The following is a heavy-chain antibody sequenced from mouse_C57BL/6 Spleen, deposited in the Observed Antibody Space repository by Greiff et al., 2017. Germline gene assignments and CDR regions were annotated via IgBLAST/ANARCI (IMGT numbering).Heavy chain of an antibody. CDR3: AGSPYDYGFDY. V-gene: IGHV1-64*01. D-gene: IGHD2-4*01. Sequence: VQLQQPGAELVKPGASVKLSCKASGYTFTSYWMHWVKQRPGQGLEWIGMIHPNSGSTNYNEKFKSKATLTVDKSSRTAYMQLRSLTSEDSAVDYCAGSPYDYGFDYWGQGTTLTVSS. J-gene: IGHJ2*01. CDR1: GYTFTSYW. CDR2: IHPNSGST.